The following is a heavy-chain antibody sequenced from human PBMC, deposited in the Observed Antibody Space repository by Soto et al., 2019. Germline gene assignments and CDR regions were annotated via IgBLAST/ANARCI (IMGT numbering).Heavy chain of an antibody. CDR2: ITDNGGST. V-gene: IGHV3-23*01. Sequence: GSLRLSCAASGFTFSRDGMSWVRQAPGKGPEWVSFITDNGGSTYYADSVKGRFTISRDNTKNTLFLQMNSLRAEDTAVYYCAKERATTTAFDYWGQGALVTVSS. CDR3: AKERATTTAFDY. CDR1: GFTFSRDG. J-gene: IGHJ4*02. D-gene: IGHD4-17*01.